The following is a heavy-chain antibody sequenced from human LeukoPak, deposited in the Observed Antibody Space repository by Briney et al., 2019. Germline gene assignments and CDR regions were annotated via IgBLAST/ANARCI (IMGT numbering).Heavy chain of an antibody. V-gene: IGHV1-3*01. CDR3: ARVNWNDVEVFDY. CDR1: GYTFTSYA. Sequence: GASVKVSCKASGYTFTSYAMRWVRQASGQRLEWMGWINAGNGNTKYSQKFQGRVTITRDTSASTAYMELSSLRSEDTAVYYCARVNWNDVEVFDYWGQGTLVTVSS. J-gene: IGHJ4*02. CDR2: INAGNGNT. D-gene: IGHD1-1*01.